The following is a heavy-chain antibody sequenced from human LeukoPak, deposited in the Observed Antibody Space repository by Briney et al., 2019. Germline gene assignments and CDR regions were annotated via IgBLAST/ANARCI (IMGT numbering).Heavy chain of an antibody. CDR2: IYPGDSDT. Sequence: GVSLDISCKGSVYIFTIYWIGGVREVPGKGLEGMGIIYPGDSDTRYSSSFQGQVTISADKSISTAYLQWSSLKASDIAMYYCARGGQLVSSLFDYWGQGTLVTVSS. D-gene: IGHD6-6*01. J-gene: IGHJ4*02. CDR1: VYIFTIYW. V-gene: IGHV5-51*01. CDR3: ARGGQLVSSLFDY.